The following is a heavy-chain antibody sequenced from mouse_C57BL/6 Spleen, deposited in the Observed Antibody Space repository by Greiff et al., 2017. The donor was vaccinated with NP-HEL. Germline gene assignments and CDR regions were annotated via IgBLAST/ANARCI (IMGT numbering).Heavy chain of an antibody. CDR1: GYTFTSYG. V-gene: IGHV1-81*01. J-gene: IGHJ3*01. Sequence: VQLQQPGAELVKPGASVKLSCKASGYTFTSYGISWVKQRTGQGLEWIGEIYPRSGNTYYNEKFKGKATLTADKSSSTAYMELRSLTSEDSAVYFCARRDYDGWFAYWGQGTLVTVSA. CDR2: IYPRSGNT. D-gene: IGHD2-4*01. CDR3: ARRDYDGWFAY.